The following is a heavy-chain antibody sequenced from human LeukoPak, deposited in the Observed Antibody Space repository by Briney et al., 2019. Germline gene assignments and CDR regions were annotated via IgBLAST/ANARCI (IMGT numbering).Heavy chain of an antibody. CDR1: GFTFGDYA. Sequence: GGSLRLSCTASGFTFGDYAMSWVRQAPGKGLEWVSIIYSGGSTYYADSVKGRFTISRDNSKNTLYLQMNSLSAEDTAVYYCTRDRGELGSWGQGTLVTVSS. V-gene: IGHV3-53*01. CDR3: TRDRGELGS. CDR2: IYSGGST. J-gene: IGHJ5*02. D-gene: IGHD3-16*01.